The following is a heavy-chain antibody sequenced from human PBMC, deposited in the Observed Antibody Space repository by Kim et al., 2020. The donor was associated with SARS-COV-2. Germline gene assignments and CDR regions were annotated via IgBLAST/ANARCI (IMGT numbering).Heavy chain of an antibody. CDR3: AKDDGYSGYDDHYYYYYGMDV. V-gene: IGHV3-23*01. CDR1: GFTFSSYA. Sequence: GGSLRLSCAASGFTFSSYAMSWVRQAPGKGLEWVSAISGSGGSTYYADSVKGRFTISRDNSKNTLYLQMNSLRAEDTAVYYCAKDDGYSGYDDHYYYYYGMDVWGQGTTVTVSS. D-gene: IGHD5-12*01. CDR2: ISGSGGST. J-gene: IGHJ6*02.